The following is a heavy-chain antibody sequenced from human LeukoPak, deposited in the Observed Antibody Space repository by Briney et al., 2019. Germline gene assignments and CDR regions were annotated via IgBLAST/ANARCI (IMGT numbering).Heavy chain of an antibody. Sequence: PGRSLRLSCTASGFTFGDYSMNWVRQAPGKGLEWVSSISSSSSYIYYADSVKGRFTISRDNSKNTLYLQMNSLRAEDTAVYYCAKVKAYCGGDCYNYYYYGMDVWGQGTTVTVSS. CDR1: GFTFGDYS. J-gene: IGHJ6*02. CDR3: AKVKAYCGGDCYNYYYYGMDV. CDR2: ISSSSSYI. D-gene: IGHD2-21*02. V-gene: IGHV3-21*04.